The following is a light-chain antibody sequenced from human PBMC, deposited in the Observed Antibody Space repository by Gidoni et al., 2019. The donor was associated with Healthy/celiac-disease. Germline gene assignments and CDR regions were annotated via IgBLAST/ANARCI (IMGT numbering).Light chain of an antibody. CDR2: WAS. Sequence: DIVMTQSPDSLAVSLAERATINCKSSKSVLYSSNNKNYLAWYQQKPGQPPKLLIYWASTRESGVPDRFSGSGSGTDFTLTISSLQAEDVAVYYCQQYYSTPFTFGPGTKVDIK. CDR1: KSVLYSSNNKNY. CDR3: QQYYSTPFT. V-gene: IGKV4-1*01. J-gene: IGKJ3*01.